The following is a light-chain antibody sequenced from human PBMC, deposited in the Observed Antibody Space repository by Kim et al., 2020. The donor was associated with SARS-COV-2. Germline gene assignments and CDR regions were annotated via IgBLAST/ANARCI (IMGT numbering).Light chain of an antibody. CDR1: SSDVGGYNY. J-gene: IGLJ2*01. CDR2: EVS. V-gene: IGLV2-8*01. CDR3: SSYAGSNNFVV. Sequence: QSVPISCTGTSSDVGGYNYVSWYQQHPGKAPKLMIYEVSKRPSGVPDRFSGSKSGNTASLTVSGLQAEDEADYYCSSYAGSNNFVVFGGGTQLTDL.